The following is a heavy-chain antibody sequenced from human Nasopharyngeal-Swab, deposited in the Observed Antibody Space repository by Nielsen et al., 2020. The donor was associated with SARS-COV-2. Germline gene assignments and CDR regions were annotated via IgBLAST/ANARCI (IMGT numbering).Heavy chain of an antibody. V-gene: IGHV4-34*01. CDR2: IHHSGTT. CDR3: ARGHRSISMIVVVIATAHFYFDS. J-gene: IGHJ4*02. CDR1: GGSFSGYY. Sequence: GSLRLSCAAYGGSFSGYYWSWIRQPPGRGLEWIGEIHHSGTTSYNPSLKSRVTISSDTSKNQFSLKLSSVTAADTAVYYCARGHRSISMIVVVIATAHFYFDSWGRGTLVTVTS. D-gene: IGHD3-22*01.